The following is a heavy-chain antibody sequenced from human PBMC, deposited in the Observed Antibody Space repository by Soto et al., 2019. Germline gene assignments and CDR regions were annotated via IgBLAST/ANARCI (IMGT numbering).Heavy chain of an antibody. CDR1: GFTFSSYD. CDR3: ARVDYGRNYLGAFDI. Sequence: GVLRLSCAASGFTFSSYDMHLVRQATGKGLECVSAIGNAGDTYYPGSVKGRFTISRENENNSFYLQXNSLRAGDTAVYYCARVDYGRNYLGAFDIWVQGTMVTVAS. CDR2: IGNAGDT. D-gene: IGHD4-17*01. V-gene: IGHV3-13*01. J-gene: IGHJ3*02.